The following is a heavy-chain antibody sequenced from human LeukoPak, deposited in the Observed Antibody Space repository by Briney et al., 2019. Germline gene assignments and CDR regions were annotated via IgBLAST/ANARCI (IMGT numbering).Heavy chain of an antibody. CDR2: TSGSGAST. J-gene: IGHJ4*02. Sequence: GGSLRLSCAASGFTPSSNAMSWVRHPPGKVLEWVAATSGSGASTYYADSVTGRLTISRGHSENTLYLQMNSLRAEDPAGYYCAKLGYWSSTSCYIYYYFDYWGQGTLVTVSS. CDR1: GFTPSSNA. CDR3: AKLGYWSSTSCYIYYYFDY. D-gene: IGHD2-2*02. V-gene: IGHV3-23*01.